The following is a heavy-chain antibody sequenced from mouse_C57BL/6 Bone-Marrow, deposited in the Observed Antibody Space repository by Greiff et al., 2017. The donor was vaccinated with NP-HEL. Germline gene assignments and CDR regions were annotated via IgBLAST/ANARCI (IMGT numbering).Heavy chain of an antibody. D-gene: IGHD2-4*01. CDR2: INYDGSIT. V-gene: IGHV5-16*01. Sequence: EVNVVESEGGLVQPGSSMKLSCTASGFTFSDYYMAWVRQVPEKGLEWVANINYDGSITYYLDSLKSRFIISRDNAKNILYLQMSSLKSEDTATYYCAREGGLRRRTYAMDYWGQGTSVTVSS. J-gene: IGHJ4*01. CDR3: AREGGLRRRTYAMDY. CDR1: GFTFSDYY.